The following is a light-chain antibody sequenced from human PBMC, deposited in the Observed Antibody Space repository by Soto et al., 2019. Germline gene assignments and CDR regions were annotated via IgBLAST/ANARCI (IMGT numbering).Light chain of an antibody. Sequence: QAVVTQPPSVSGAPGQRVTISCTGSNSNIGAGYDVHWYQQFPGTAPKLLIYGNNNRPSGVTDRFSGSKSGTSASLAITGLQAEDEADYYCQSFDTRLNSVVFGGGTKLTVL. V-gene: IGLV1-40*01. CDR2: GNN. CDR1: NSNIGAGYD. CDR3: QSFDTRLNSVV. J-gene: IGLJ2*01.